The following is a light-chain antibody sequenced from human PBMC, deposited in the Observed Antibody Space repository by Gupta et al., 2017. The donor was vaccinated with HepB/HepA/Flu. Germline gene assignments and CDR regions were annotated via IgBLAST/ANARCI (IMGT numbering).Light chain of an antibody. V-gene: IGKV3-20*01. CDR3: QQYDGAAFT. J-gene: IGKJ2*01. CDR2: SAS. CDR1: QSVSTAY. Sequence: IVLTQSPGTLSLSPGERATLSCRASQSVSTAYLAWYQQKPGQAPRLLIHSASSRATGVPNRFSGSGSGTDFTLTINRLEPEDFAVYYCQQYDGAAFTFGQGTKLDIK.